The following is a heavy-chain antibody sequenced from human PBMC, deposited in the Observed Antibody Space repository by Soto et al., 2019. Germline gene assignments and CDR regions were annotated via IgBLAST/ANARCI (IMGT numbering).Heavy chain of an antibody. CDR3: TTHLGYSSSPKLGVDAFDI. CDR2: IKSKTDGGTT. J-gene: IGHJ3*02. V-gene: IGHV3-15*01. D-gene: IGHD6-6*01. CDR1: GFTFSNAW. Sequence: EVQLVESGGGLVEPGGSLRLSCAASGFTFSNAWMSWVRQAPGKGLEWVGRIKSKTDGGTTDYAAHVKGRFTISRDDSKTTLYLKIHSLKTEDTVVYYCTTHLGYSSSPKLGVDAFDIWGQGTMVTVSS.